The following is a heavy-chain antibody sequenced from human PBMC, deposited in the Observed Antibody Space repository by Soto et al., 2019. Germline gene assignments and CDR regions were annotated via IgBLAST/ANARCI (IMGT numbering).Heavy chain of an antibody. CDR3: AREASAVISLDY. Sequence: ASVKVSCKASGYIFTAYSMHWVRQAPGQGLEWVGWFNPNSGDTIYAQKFQGRVTLAGDTSISTAYMELYSLTSDDTAVYYCAREASAVISLDYWGQGTLVTVSS. J-gene: IGHJ4*02. CDR2: FNPNSGDT. V-gene: IGHV1-2*02. D-gene: IGHD6-19*01. CDR1: GYIFTAYS.